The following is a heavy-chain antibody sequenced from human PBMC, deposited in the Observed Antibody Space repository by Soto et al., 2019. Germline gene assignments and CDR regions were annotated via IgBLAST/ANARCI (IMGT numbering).Heavy chain of an antibody. J-gene: IGHJ5*02. Sequence: ASVKVSCKASGYTFSRYGIMWVRQAPGQGLEWMGWISAYNGNTDSAEKLRGRLTMTTDASTTTAYMELRSLRSDDTAIYYCARDQGFRVVINSNWFDPWGQGTLVTVSS. V-gene: IGHV1-18*01. CDR3: ARDQGFRVVINSNWFDP. CDR2: ISAYNGNT. CDR1: GYTFSRYG. D-gene: IGHD2-21*01.